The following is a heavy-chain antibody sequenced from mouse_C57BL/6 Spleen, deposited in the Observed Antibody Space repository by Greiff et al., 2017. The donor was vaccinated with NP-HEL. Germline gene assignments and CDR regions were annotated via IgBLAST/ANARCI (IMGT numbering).Heavy chain of an antibody. V-gene: IGHV1-64*01. CDR3: ARGGLRRNYFDY. J-gene: IGHJ2*01. Sequence: QVQLQQPGAELVKPGASVKLSCKASGYTFTSYWMHWVKQRPGQGLEWIGMIHPNSGSTNYNEKFKSKATLTVEKSSSTAYMQLSSLTSEDSAVYYCARGGLRRNYFDYWGQGTTLTVSS. D-gene: IGHD2-4*01. CDR1: GYTFTSYW. CDR2: IHPNSGST.